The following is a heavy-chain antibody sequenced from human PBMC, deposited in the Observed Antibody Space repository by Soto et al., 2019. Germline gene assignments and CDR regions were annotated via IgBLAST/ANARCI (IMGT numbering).Heavy chain of an antibody. Sequence: GASVKVSCKASGGTFSSYAISWVRQAPGQGLEWMGGIIPIFGTANYAQKFQGRVTITADESTSTAYMELSSLRSEDTAVYYCARGGYYYDSSGYNFDYWGQGTLVTVSS. J-gene: IGHJ4*02. D-gene: IGHD3-22*01. V-gene: IGHV1-69*13. CDR1: GGTFSSYA. CDR2: IIPIFGTA. CDR3: ARGGYYYDSSGYNFDY.